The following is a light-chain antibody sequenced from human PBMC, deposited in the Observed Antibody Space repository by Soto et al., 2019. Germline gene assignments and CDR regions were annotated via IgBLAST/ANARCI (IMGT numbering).Light chain of an antibody. CDR2: EVT. Sequence: QSALTPPASVSGSPGQSITISCTGTSSDGGDYNSVSWYQQHPGKAPKLMIYEVTNRPSGVSNRFSGSKSGNTASLTISGLQAEDEADYYCSSYTASNTLDVGFGGGTKLTVL. CDR3: SSYTASNTLDVG. V-gene: IGLV2-14*01. J-gene: IGLJ2*01. CDR1: SSDGGDYNS.